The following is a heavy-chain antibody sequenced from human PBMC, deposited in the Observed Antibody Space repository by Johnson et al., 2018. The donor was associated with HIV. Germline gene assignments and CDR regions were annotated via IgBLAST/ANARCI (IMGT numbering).Heavy chain of an antibody. D-gene: IGHD3-3*01. Sequence: QVQLVESGGGVVQPGGSLRLSCAASGFTFSSYGMHWVRQTPGKGLEWVAFIRYDGSNKYYADSVKGRFTISRDNSKNTLYLQMNSLRAEDTAVYYCAKGERYYNVWSGYHDAFDIWGQGTMVTVSS. CDR3: AKGERYYNVWSGYHDAFDI. V-gene: IGHV3-30*02. CDR2: IRYDGSNK. CDR1: GFTFSSYG. J-gene: IGHJ3*02.